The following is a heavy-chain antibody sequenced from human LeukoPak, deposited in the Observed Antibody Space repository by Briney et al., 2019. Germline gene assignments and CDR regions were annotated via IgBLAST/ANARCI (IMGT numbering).Heavy chain of an antibody. CDR2: INYSGRDT. Sequence: PGGSLRLSCAASGFTFSNYAMTWVRQAPGKGLQWVSTINYSGRDTYYTDSVKGRFIISRDNSKNTLFLQMISLRHEDTAVYYCTTLIGSPEDYSDTWGQGVLVTVSS. J-gene: IGHJ5*02. D-gene: IGHD3-10*01. CDR1: GFTFSNYA. V-gene: IGHV3-23*01. CDR3: TTLIGSPEDYSDT.